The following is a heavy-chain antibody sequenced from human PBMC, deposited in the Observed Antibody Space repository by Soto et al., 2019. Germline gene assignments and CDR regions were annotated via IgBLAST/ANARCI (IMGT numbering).Heavy chain of an antibody. Sequence: PGESLKISCKGSGYSFTSYWISWVRQMPGKGLEWMGRIDPSDSYTNYSPSFQGHVTISADKSISTAYLQWSSLKASDTAMYYCAPLPLTIFAVVIRSVGTFDIWGQGTMVTVSS. V-gene: IGHV5-10-1*01. D-gene: IGHD3-3*01. CDR2: IDPSDSYT. J-gene: IGHJ3*02. CDR3: APLPLTIFAVVIRSVGTFDI. CDR1: GYSFTSYW.